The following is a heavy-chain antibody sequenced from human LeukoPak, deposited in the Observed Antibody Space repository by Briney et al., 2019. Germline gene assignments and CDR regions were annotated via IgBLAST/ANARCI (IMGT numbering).Heavy chain of an antibody. CDR3: ARDGGQQWLTNYYSYGMDV. Sequence: ASVKVSCRASGYTFTTYGINWVRQAPGQGLEWMGWIKTYNGDTNPAQNLQDRIIMTTDTSTGTAYMELRSLRSDDTAVYYCARDGGQQWLTNYYSYGMDVWGQGTTVTVSS. CDR1: GYTFTTYG. D-gene: IGHD6-19*01. J-gene: IGHJ6*02. V-gene: IGHV1-18*01. CDR2: IKTYNGDT.